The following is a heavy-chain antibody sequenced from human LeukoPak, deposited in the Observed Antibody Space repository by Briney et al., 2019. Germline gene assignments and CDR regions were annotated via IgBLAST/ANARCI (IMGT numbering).Heavy chain of an antibody. CDR2: LYYSGGT. CDR1: GGSISTYY. Sequence: PSETLYLTCTVSGGSISTYYWSWIRQPPGKGLEWIGFLYYSGGTNYNPSLKSRVSMSVDTSKNQFSLRLSSVTAADTAVYYCARQENRYHLLTGYYPGSVDYWGQGTLVTVSS. V-gene: IGHV4-59*01. D-gene: IGHD3-9*01. CDR3: ARQENRYHLLTGYYPGSVDY. J-gene: IGHJ4*02.